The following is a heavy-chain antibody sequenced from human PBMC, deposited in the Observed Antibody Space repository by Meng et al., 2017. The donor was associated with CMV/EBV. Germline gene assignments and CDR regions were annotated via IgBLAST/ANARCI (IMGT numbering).Heavy chain of an antibody. V-gene: IGHV4-39*07. CDR2: IYTSGST. Sequence: QMQLQESGPGLVKPSETLSLTCTVSGGSISSSSYYWGWIRQPPGKGLEWIGRIYTSGSTNYNPSLKSRVTMSVDTSKNQFSLKLSSVTAADTAVYYCAREGDNPFDYWGQGTLVTVSS. J-gene: IGHJ4*02. CDR1: GGSISSSSYY. CDR3: AREGDNPFDY. D-gene: IGHD2-21*02.